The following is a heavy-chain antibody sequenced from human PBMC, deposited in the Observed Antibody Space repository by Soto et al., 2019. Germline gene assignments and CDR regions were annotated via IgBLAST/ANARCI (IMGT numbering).Heavy chain of an antibody. CDR1: GYSFTSYW. D-gene: IGHD6-19*01. Sequence: PGEYLKISCKGSGYSFTSYWIGWVRQMPGKGLEWMGIIYPGDSDTRYSPSFQGQVTISADKSISTAYLQWSSLKASDTAMYYCARPGYSSGNLGWFDPLGQGTLVTVSS. CDR2: IYPGDSDT. V-gene: IGHV5-51*01. J-gene: IGHJ5*02. CDR3: ARPGYSSGNLGWFDP.